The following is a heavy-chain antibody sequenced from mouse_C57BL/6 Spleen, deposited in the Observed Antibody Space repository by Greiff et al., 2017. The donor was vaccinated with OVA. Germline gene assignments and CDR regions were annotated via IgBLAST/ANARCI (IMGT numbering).Heavy chain of an antibody. V-gene: IGHV5-12*01. CDR3: ARLDWNWYFDV. D-gene: IGHD4-1*01. Sequence: EVQVVESGGGLVQPGGSLKLSCAASGFTFSDYYMYWVRQTPEKRLEWVAYISNGGGSTYYPDTVKGRFTISRDNAKNTLYLQMSRLKSEDTAMYYCARLDWNWYFDVWGTGTTVTVSS. CDR1: GFTFSDYY. CDR2: ISNGGGST. J-gene: IGHJ1*03.